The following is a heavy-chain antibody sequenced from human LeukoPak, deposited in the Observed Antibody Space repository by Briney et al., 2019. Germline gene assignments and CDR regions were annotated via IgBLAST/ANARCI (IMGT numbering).Heavy chain of an antibody. CDR2: ISSSSSYI. J-gene: IGHJ4*02. Sequence: GGSLRLSCAASGFTFSSYWMSWVRQAPGKGLEWVSSISSSSSYIYYGGSVQGRFTISRDNAKNSLYLQLNSLRAEDTAVYYCARGDGDGYNYAGDYWGQGILVTVSS. CDR3: ARGDGDGYNYAGDY. V-gene: IGHV3-21*01. D-gene: IGHD5-24*01. CDR1: GFTFSSYW.